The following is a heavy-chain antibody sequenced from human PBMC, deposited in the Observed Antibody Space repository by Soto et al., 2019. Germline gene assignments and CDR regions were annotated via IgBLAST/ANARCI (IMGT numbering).Heavy chain of an antibody. V-gene: IGHV4-4*02. Sequence: QVQLQESGPGLVKPSETLSLTCAVSGVSLTTNNWWTWVRQAPGTGLEWVGEISQTRNTNYNPSLTSRVIASLDKSKNQFFLKLTSVTAAYTAIYYCARGVYCSGGSCSGWCDSWGQGTLVTVSS. CDR1: GVSLTTNNW. D-gene: IGHD2-15*01. J-gene: IGHJ5*01. CDR3: ARGVYCSGGSCSGWCDS. CDR2: ISQTRNT.